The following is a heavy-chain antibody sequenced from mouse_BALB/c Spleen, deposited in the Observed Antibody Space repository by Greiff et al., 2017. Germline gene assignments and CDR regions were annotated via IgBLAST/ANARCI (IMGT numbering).Heavy chain of an antibody. V-gene: IGHV1-54*01. Sequence: QVQLKQSGAELVRPGTSVKVSCKASGYAFTNYLIEWVKQRPGQGLEWIGVINPGSGGTNYNEKFKGKATLTADKSSSTAYMQLSSLTSDDSAVYFCASNIDRRYFDVWGAGTTVTVSS. CDR2: INPGSGGT. D-gene: IGHD1-3*01. J-gene: IGHJ1*01. CDR3: ASNIDRRYFDV. CDR1: GYAFTNYL.